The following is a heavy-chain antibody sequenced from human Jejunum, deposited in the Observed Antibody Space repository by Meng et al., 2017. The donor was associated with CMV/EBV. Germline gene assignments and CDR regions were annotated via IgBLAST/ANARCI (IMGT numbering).Heavy chain of an antibody. J-gene: IGHJ4*02. CDR3: VKDYPRTTSVHYGNVFFDD. Sequence: FSDYAMSWVRQAPGKGLEWVSGVDYGGGRTWYADSVRGRFTISRDNSKNTVFLQMSSLRVEDTAVYYCVKDYPRTTSVHYGNVFFDDWGLGTLVPSPQ. V-gene: IGHV3-23*01. CDR2: VDYGGGRT. D-gene: IGHD4-17*01. CDR1: FSDYA.